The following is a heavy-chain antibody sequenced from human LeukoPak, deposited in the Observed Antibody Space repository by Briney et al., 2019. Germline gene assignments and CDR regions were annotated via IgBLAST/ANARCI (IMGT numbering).Heavy chain of an antibody. CDR2: IYSGGST. D-gene: IGHD6-19*01. J-gene: IGHJ4*02. V-gene: IGHV3-53*01. CDR1: GFTVSSNY. Sequence: PGRSLRLSCAASGFTVSSNYMSWVRQAPGKGLEWVSVIYSGGSTYYADSVKGRFTIPRDNSKNTLYLQMNSLRAEDTAVYYCASSGWFSTFDYWGQGTLVTVSS. CDR3: ASSGWFSTFDY.